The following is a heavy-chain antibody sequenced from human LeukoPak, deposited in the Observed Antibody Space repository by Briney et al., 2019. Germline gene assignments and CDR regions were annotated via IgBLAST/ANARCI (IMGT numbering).Heavy chain of an antibody. CDR1: GFTFSSYA. CDR3: ASVYVDYGPADY. V-gene: IGHV3-30-3*01. J-gene: IGHJ4*02. CDR2: ISYDGSNK. D-gene: IGHD4-17*01. Sequence: GGSLRLSCAASGFTFSSYAMHWVRQASGKGLEWVAVISYDGSNKYYADSVKGRFTISRDNSKNTLYLQMNSLRAEDTAVYYCASVYVDYGPADYWGQGTLVTVSS.